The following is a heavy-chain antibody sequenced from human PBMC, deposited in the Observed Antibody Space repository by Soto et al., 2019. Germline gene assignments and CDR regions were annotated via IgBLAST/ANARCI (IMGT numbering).Heavy chain of an antibody. J-gene: IGHJ1*01. CDR2: ISYDGSNK. Sequence: QVQLVESGGGVVQPGRSLRLSCAASGFTFSSYGMHWVRQAPGKGLEWVAVISYDGSNKYYADSVKGRFTISRDNSKNTLYLQMNSLRAEDTAVYYCAQGPTYSSSWAEYYQHWGQGTLVTVSS. V-gene: IGHV3-30*03. CDR1: GFTFSSYG. D-gene: IGHD6-13*01. CDR3: AQGPTYSSSWAEYYQH.